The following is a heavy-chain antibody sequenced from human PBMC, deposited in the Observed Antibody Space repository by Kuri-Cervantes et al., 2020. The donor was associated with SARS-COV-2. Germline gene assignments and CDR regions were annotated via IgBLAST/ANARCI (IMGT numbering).Heavy chain of an antibody. CDR1: GYSFTSYW. V-gene: IGHV5-10-1*01. J-gene: IGHJ6*02. Sequence: GESLKISCKGSGYSFTSYWISWVRQMPGKGLEWMGRIDPSDSYTNYSPSFQGHVTISADKSISTAYLQWCSLKASDTAMYYCARRLEPTYYYDSSGYYYVFYYYGMDVWGQGTTVTVSS. CDR2: IDPSDSYT. D-gene: IGHD3-22*01. CDR3: ARRLEPTYYYDSSGYYYVFYYYGMDV.